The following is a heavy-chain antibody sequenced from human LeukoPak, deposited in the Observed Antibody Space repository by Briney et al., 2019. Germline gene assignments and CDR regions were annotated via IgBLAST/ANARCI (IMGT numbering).Heavy chain of an antibody. CDR1: GYTFTSYD. D-gene: IGHD3-3*01. Sequence: ASVKVSCKASGYTFTSYDINWVRQATGQGLEWMGWMNPNSGGTNYAQKFQGRVTMTRDTSISTAYMELSRLRSDGTAVYYCARSLSITIFGVVISSFDYWGQGTLVTVSS. V-gene: IGHV1-2*02. CDR3: ARSLSITIFGVVISSFDY. CDR2: MNPNSGGT. J-gene: IGHJ4*02.